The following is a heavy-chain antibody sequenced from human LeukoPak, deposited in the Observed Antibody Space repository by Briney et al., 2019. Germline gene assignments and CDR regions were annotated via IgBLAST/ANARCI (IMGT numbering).Heavy chain of an antibody. CDR3: ARQTLTLSFDY. D-gene: IGHD2-21*02. CDR1: RFTFSTYA. J-gene: IGHJ4*02. CDR2: FYDGGNK. V-gene: IGHV3-53*01. Sequence: GGSLRLSCAASRFTFSTYAMSWVRQAPGKGLEWVSVFYDGGNKNYADSVKGRFTISRDNSRNTLYLQMNSLRAEDTAVYYCARQTLTLSFDYWGQGTLVTVSS.